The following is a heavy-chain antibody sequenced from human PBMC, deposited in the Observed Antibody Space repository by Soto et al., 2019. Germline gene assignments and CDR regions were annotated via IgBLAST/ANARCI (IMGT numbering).Heavy chain of an antibody. J-gene: IGHJ6*02. Sequence: LRLSCAASGFRFSSSGMHWVRQAPGKGLEWVAVIIYDGSKKEYADSVKGRFTVSRDNSKDTVYLQMNNLRPEDTGVYYCAKDLHDFASFFFYGMDVWGQGTSVTVSS. D-gene: IGHD2-21*02. CDR1: GFRFSSSG. V-gene: IGHV3-30*18. CDR2: IIYDGSKK. CDR3: AKDLHDFASFFFYGMDV.